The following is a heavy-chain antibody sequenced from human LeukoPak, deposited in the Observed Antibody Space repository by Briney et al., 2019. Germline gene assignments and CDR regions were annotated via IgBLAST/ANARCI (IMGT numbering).Heavy chain of an antibody. CDR1: GGSFSGYY. CDR2: INHSGST. J-gene: IGHJ6*03. V-gene: IGHV4-34*01. D-gene: IGHD1-26*01. CDR3: ARLPRGSYLNYYYYYMDV. Sequence: PSETLSLTCAVYGGSFSGYYWSWIRQPPGKGLEWIGEINHSGSTNYNPSLKSRVTISVGTSKNQFSLKLSSVTAADTAVYYCARLPRGSYLNYYYYYMDVWGKGTTVTVSS.